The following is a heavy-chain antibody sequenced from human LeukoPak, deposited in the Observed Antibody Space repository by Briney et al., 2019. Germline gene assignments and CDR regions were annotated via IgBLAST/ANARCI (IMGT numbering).Heavy chain of an antibody. J-gene: IGHJ4*02. Sequence: SETLSLTCTVSGGSISSYYWSWIRQPPGKGLEWIGYIYYSGSTNYNPSLKSRVTISVDTSKNQFSLKLSSVTAADTAVYYCARVDWPTVVKGYYFDYWGQGTLVTVSS. D-gene: IGHD4-23*01. CDR3: ARVDWPTVVKGYYFDY. CDR1: GGSISSYY. CDR2: IYYSGST. V-gene: IGHV4-59*01.